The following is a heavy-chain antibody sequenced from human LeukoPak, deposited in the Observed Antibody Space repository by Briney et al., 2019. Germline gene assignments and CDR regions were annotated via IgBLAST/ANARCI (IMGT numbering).Heavy chain of an antibody. D-gene: IGHD3-22*01. CDR3: AREQYYYDSSGYYPFRYYYGMDV. J-gene: IGHJ6*02. CDR1: GYTFTSYY. V-gene: IGHV1-46*01. Sequence: GASVKVSCKASGYTFTSYYMHWARQAPGQGLEWMGIINPSGGSTSYAQKFQGRVTMTRDTSTSTVYMELSGLRSEDTAVYYCAREQYYYDSSGYYPFRYYYGMDVWGQGPTVTVSS. CDR2: INPSGGST.